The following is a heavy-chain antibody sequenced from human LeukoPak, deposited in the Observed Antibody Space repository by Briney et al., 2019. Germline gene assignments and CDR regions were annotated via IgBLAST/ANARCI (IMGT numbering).Heavy chain of an antibody. J-gene: IGHJ4*02. Sequence: GGSLRLSCAASGFTFSSYAMSWVRQAPGKGRKGVSAISGSGGSTYYADSVKGRFTISRDNSKNTLYLQMNSLRAEDTAVYYCAKALSGYQLLCDYWGQGTLVTVSS. V-gene: IGHV3-23*01. CDR1: GFTFSSYA. D-gene: IGHD2-2*01. CDR2: ISGSGGST. CDR3: AKALSGYQLLCDY.